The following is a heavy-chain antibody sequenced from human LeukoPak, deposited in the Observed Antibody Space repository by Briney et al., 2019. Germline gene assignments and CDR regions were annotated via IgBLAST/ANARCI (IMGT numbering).Heavy chain of an antibody. CDR1: GGTFSSYA. CDR3: ARDGAYCYDSSGPLPYNWFDP. V-gene: IGHV1-69*13. CDR2: IIPIFGTA. J-gene: IGHJ5*02. Sequence: GASVKVSCKASGGTFSSYAISWVRQAPGQGLEWMGGIIPIFGTANYAQKFQGRVTITADESTSTAYMELSSLRSEDTAVYYCARDGAYCYDSSGPLPYNWFDPWGQGTLVTVSS. D-gene: IGHD3-22*01.